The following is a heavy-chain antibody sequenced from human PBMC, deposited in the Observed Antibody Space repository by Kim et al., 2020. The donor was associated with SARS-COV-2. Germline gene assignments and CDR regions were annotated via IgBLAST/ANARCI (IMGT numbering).Heavy chain of an antibody. Sequence: GGSLRLSCAGSGFIFNSYTINWVRQAPGKELEWVSSIRSGSSHMFYADAVKGRFIISRDDAKNSVFLQMNSLRAEDTAVYFCASAANLSGYWGQGSLGAV. J-gene: IGHJ4*02. D-gene: IGHD6-25*01. V-gene: IGHV3-21*06. CDR3: ASAANLSGY. CDR2: IRSGSSHM. CDR1: GFIFNSYT.